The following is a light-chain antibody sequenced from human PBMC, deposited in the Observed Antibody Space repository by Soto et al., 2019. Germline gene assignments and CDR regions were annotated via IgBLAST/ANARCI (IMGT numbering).Light chain of an antibody. V-gene: IGKV1-27*01. CDR1: QAICNY. J-gene: IGKJ4*01. CDR2: AAS. Sequence: DIQMTQSPSSLSASVGDRVTITCRASQAICNYLDWFQQKPGKVPKLLIYAASTLQSGVPSRFSGSGSGTDFTLTISSLQPEDVATYYCQKYDDAPLTFGGGTKVEIK. CDR3: QKYDDAPLT.